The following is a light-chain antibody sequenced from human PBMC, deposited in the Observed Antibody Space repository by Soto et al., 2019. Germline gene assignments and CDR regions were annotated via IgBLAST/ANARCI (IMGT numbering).Light chain of an antibody. Sequence: NVMLTQPHSVSESPGKTVTISCTRSRGSIASNYVQWYQQRPGSAPTTVIYEDNQRPSGVPQRFSGSIDRSSNSASLTSTGLKTEDEADYYCQSYDSRNQVFGGGTKLTVL. CDR3: QSYDSRNQV. CDR1: RGSIASNY. CDR2: EDN. V-gene: IGLV6-57*04. J-gene: IGLJ3*02.